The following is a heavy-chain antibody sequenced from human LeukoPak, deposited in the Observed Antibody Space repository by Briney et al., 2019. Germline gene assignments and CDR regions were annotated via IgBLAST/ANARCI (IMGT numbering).Heavy chain of an antibody. J-gene: IGHJ5*02. Sequence: SETLSLTCTVPGGSISSYYWSWVRQTPWKGLEWLGYIYYSVSTNYNPSLTSRVTISVDTSKNQISLRLTSVTAADTAVYYCAKDQRFSAYDPDEYIFFDPWGPGTLVTVSS. CDR1: GGSISSYY. CDR2: IYYSVST. D-gene: IGHD5-12*01. V-gene: IGHV4-59*01. CDR3: AKDQRFSAYDPDEYIFFDP.